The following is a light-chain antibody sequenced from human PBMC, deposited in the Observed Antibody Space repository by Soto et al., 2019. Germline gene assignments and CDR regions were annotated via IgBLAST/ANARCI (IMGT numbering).Light chain of an antibody. V-gene: IGKV1-9*01. CDR2: AVF. CDR3: QQLDSYPLT. J-gene: IGKJ4*01. Sequence: DIQLTQSPSFLSASVGDRVTITCRASQDISNFLAWFQQKPGRAPKLLIYAVFTLQSGVPSRFSGSESGAEFTLTISSLQPEDFATYYCQQLDSYPLTFGGGTKVDIK. CDR1: QDISNF.